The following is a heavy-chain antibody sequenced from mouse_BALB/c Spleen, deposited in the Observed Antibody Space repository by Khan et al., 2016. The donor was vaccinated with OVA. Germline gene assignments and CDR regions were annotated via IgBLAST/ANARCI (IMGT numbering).Heavy chain of an antibody. V-gene: IGHV1S41*01. Sequence: DLVKPGASVKLSCRASGYTFTSYWINWIKQRPGQGLEWIGRIAPGSGSTSYHEMFKGKATLTVDTSSSTAYIQLSSLSSAYSAVCFCASSNYNGSGLNAMDYWGRGTSVTGSS. CDR1: GYTFTSYW. CDR3: ASSNYNGSGLNAMDY. D-gene: IGHD1-1*01. CDR2: IAPGSGST. J-gene: IGHJ4*01.